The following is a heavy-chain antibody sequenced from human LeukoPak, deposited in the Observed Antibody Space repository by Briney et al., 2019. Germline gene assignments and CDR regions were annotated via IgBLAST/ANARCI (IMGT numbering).Heavy chain of an antibody. CDR2: MCYSGST. Sequence: SETLSLTCTVSGGSISSYYWSWIRQPPGKGLEWIGYMCYSGSTNYNPSLKSRVTISVDTSKNQFSLKLSSVTAADTAVYYCARTHDFWSGYYYMDVWGKGTTVSVSS. CDR3: ARTHDFWSGYYYMDV. V-gene: IGHV4-59*01. CDR1: GGSISSYY. J-gene: IGHJ6*03. D-gene: IGHD3-3*01.